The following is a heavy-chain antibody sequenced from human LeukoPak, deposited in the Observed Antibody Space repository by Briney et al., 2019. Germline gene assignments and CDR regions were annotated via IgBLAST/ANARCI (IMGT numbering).Heavy chain of an antibody. V-gene: IGHV4-34*01. CDR1: GGSFSGYY. CDR3: ASTRGDGYTLGWFDP. CDR2: INHSGST. J-gene: IGHJ5*02. D-gene: IGHD5-24*01. Sequence: SETLSLTCAVYGGSFSGYYWSWIRQPPGKGLEWIGEINHSGSTNYNPSLKSRVTISVDTSKNQFSLKLSSVTAADTAVYYCASTRGDGYTLGWFDPWGQGTLVTVSS.